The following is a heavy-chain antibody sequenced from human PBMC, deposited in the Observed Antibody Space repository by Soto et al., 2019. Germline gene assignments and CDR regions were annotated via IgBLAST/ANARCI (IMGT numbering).Heavy chain of an antibody. CDR3: ARLVYDTRLNYMYFDF. D-gene: IGHD3-10*01. V-gene: IGHV4-4*01. CDR1: GVSLTSGKW. Sequence: PPETPSPTSPVSGVSLTSGKWWTLGPPSPQRGLGYIGEIFHDGTANYYPSFERRVAMSVDTSRNQFSLKLTSVTAADTAVYFCARLVYDTRLNYMYFDFWGPGTLVTVSS. CDR2: IFHDGTA. J-gene: IGHJ4*02.